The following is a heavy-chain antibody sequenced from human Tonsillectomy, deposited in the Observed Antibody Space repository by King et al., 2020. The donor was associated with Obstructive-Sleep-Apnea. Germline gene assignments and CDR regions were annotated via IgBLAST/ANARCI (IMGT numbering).Heavy chain of an antibody. Sequence: VQLVQSGGALVQPGGSLRLSCAASGLTFSTYSMNWVRQAPGQGLEWVSYISSSSGTIYYADSVKGRFTISRDNAKNSLYLQMNSLRAEDTALYYCASSGYFHPWGQGTLVTVSS. CDR3: ASSGYFHP. CDR2: ISSSSGTI. CDR1: GLTFSTYS. J-gene: IGHJ1*01. V-gene: IGHV3-48*04. D-gene: IGHD3-10*01.